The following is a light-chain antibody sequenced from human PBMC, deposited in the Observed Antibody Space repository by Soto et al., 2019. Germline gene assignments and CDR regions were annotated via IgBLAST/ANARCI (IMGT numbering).Light chain of an antibody. CDR1: QSISSN. V-gene: IGKV3-15*01. CDR2: GAS. CDR3: QQYHNWWT. Sequence: EMLITQSPATLSVSPGERAALSCRASQSISSNLAWYQQKPGQAPRLLIYGASTRATGIPARLSGSGSGTEFTLTITSLQSEDFAVYYCQQYHNWWTFGQGTKVDIK. J-gene: IGKJ1*01.